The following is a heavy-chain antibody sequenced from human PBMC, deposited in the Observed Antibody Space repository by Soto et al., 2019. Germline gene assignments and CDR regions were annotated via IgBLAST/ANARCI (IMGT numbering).Heavy chain of an antibody. J-gene: IGHJ3*02. CDR2: TNSKVNNHAT. Sequence: EEQLAESGGGLVQPGGSLELSCVASGSTFIGSAIHWILQASGKGRFWLGPTNSKVNNHATLYVASVEARFTISRDDSKNTAYLHLNSLRAEDPAIYYCASLFAYGDALVIWGQGTVVTVSS. CDR3: ASLFAYGDALVI. V-gene: IGHV3-73*01. D-gene: IGHD4-17*01. CDR1: GSTFIGSA.